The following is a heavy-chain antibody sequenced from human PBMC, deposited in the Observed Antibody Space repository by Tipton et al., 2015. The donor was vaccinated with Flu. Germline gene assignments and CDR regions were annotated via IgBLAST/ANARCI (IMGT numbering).Heavy chain of an antibody. V-gene: IGHV4-38-2*01. CDR1: GYSISSGYY. CDR2: IYHSGST. Sequence: LRLSCAVSGYSISSGYYWGWIRQPPGKGLEWIGSIYHSGSTYYNPSLKSRVTISVDTSKNQFSLKLSSVTAADTAVYYCARVFTIFGVVIIPVDIGYFDLWGRGPLVTVSS. CDR3: ARVFTIFGVVIIPVDIGYFDL. J-gene: IGHJ2*01. D-gene: IGHD3-3*01.